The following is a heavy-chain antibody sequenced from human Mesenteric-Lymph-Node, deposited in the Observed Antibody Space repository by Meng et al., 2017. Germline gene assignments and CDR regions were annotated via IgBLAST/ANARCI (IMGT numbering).Heavy chain of an antibody. CDR3: AEPPYYDILTGPAGFDY. V-gene: IGHV4-34*01. J-gene: IGHJ4*02. Sequence: SETLSLTCAVYGGSFSGYYCSWIRQPPGKGLEGIGEINHSGSTNYNPSLKSRVTISVDTSKNQFSLKLSSVTAADTAVYYCAEPPYYDILTGPAGFDYWGQGTLVTVSS. D-gene: IGHD3-9*01. CDR2: INHSGST. CDR1: GGSFSGYY.